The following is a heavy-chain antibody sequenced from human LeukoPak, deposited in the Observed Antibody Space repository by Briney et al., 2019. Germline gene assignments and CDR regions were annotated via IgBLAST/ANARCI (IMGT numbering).Heavy chain of an antibody. V-gene: IGHV1-69*13. J-gene: IGHJ6*03. CDR3: ARDALFEYSSSSPNLYYYYYYMDV. CDR2: IIPIFGTA. Sequence: GASVKVSCKASGYTFTSYAISWVRQAPGQGLEWMGGIIPIFGTANYAQKFQGRVTITADESTSTAYMELSSLRSEDTAVYYCARDALFEYSSSSPNLYYYYYYMDVWGKGTTVTVSS. D-gene: IGHD6-6*01. CDR1: GYTFTSYA.